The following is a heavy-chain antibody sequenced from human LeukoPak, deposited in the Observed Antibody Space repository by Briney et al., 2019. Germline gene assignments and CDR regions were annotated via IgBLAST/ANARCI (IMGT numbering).Heavy chain of an antibody. CDR1: GFSFDDYA. Sequence: PGGSVRLSCAASGFSFDDYAMHWVRQAPGKGLEWVSGISWNSGSIGYADSVKGRFTISRDNAKNSLYLQMNSLRAEDTALYYCAKEMVRGVTYYYYGMDVWGQGTTVTVSS. CDR3: AKEMVRGVTYYYYGMDV. D-gene: IGHD3-10*01. J-gene: IGHJ6*02. CDR2: ISWNSGSI. V-gene: IGHV3-9*01.